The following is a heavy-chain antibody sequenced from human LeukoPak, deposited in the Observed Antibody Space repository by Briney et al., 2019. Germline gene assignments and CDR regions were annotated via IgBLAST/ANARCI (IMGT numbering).Heavy chain of an antibody. D-gene: IGHD2-2*01. Sequence: EASVKVSCKASGYTFTSYYMHWARQAPGQGLEWMGIINPSGGSTSYAQKFQGRVTMTRDTSTSTVYMELSSLRSEDTAVYYCARAQAVVPGPYYYYMDVWGKGTTVTVSS. CDR1: GYTFTSYY. J-gene: IGHJ6*03. CDR3: ARAQAVVPGPYYYYMDV. V-gene: IGHV1-46*01. CDR2: INPSGGST.